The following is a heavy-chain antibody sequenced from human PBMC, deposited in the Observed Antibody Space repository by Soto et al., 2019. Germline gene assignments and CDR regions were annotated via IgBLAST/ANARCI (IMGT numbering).Heavy chain of an antibody. CDR2: INTDGSST. J-gene: IGHJ5*01. CDR1: GFTFSTYW. D-gene: IGHD3-3*01. CDR3: ARVGTIFGVVPGNWFDP. V-gene: IGHV3-74*01. Sequence: VQLVESGGGLVQPGGSLRLSCAASGFTFSTYWMHWVRQAPGKGLVWVSRINTDGSSTTYADSVKGRFTISRDNAKITLYLQMNSLGAEDTVVYYCARVGTIFGVVPGNWFDPWGQGTLVTVSS.